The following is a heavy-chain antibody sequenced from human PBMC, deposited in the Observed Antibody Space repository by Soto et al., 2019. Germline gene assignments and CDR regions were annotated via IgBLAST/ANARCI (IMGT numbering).Heavy chain of an antibody. Sequence: PSETLSLTCTVSGGPISSGDYYWSWIRQQPGKGLEWIGFIYYGGITDYNPSLKSRVTMSIDTSKNQFSMKLSSVTAADTAVYYCARDRGHCSGTTCYWFDPWGQGTLVTVSS. V-gene: IGHV4-31*03. CDR3: ARDRGHCSGTTCYWFDP. CDR2: IYYGGIT. D-gene: IGHD2-15*01. CDR1: GGPISSGDYY. J-gene: IGHJ5*01.